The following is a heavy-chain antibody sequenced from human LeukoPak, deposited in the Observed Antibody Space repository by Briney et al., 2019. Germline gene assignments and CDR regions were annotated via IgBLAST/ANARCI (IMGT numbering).Heavy chain of an antibody. D-gene: IGHD2-2*01. CDR1: GFTFSSHA. Sequence: GGSLRLSCAASGFTFSSHAMSWVRQAPGKGLEWVSAISSGGGSTYYADSVKGRFTISRDNSKNTLYLQMNSLRAEDTAVYYCAKSYCSSTSCYGAFDIWGQGTMVTVSS. J-gene: IGHJ3*02. V-gene: IGHV3-23*01. CDR2: ISSGGGST. CDR3: AKSYCSSTSCYGAFDI.